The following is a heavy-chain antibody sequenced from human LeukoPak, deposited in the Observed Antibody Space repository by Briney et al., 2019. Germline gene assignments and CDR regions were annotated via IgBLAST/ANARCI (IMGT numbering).Heavy chain of an antibody. V-gene: IGHV1-69*13. Sequence: SVKVSCKASGGTFSSYAISWVRQAPGQGLEWMGGIIPIFGTANYAQKFQGRVTITADESTSTAYMELSSQRSEDTAVYYCAGCGGSCYWAYFDYWGQGTLVTVSS. CDR3: AGCGGSCYWAYFDY. CDR2: IIPIFGTA. CDR1: GGTFSSYA. D-gene: IGHD2-15*01. J-gene: IGHJ4*02.